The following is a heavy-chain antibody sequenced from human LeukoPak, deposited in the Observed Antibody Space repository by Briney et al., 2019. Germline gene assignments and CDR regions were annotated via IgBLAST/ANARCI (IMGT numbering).Heavy chain of an antibody. CDR3: ARDRGIVGSENYFDY. V-gene: IGHV4-4*07. Sequence: PSETLSLTCTLSGGSISSYYWSWIRQPAGKGLEWIGRTYTSGSTNYNPSLKSRVTMSVDTSKNQFSLKLSSVTAADTAVYYCARDRGIVGSENYFDYWGQGALVTVSS. J-gene: IGHJ4*02. D-gene: IGHD1-26*01. CDR1: GGSISSYY. CDR2: TYTSGST.